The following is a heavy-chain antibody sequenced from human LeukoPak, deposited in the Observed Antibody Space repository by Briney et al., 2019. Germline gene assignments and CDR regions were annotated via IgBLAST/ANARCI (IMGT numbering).Heavy chain of an antibody. J-gene: IGHJ4*02. CDR1: GFTFSIYT. V-gene: IGHV3-23*01. Sequence: PGGSLRLSCVASGFTFSIYTMSWVRQAPGKGLEWVSAISGSGGSTYYADSVKGRFTISRDNSKNTLYLQMNSLRAEDTAVYYCAKEKAYYDSSGYYLSGFDYWGQGTLVTVSS. CDR2: ISGSGGST. D-gene: IGHD3-22*01. CDR3: AKEKAYYDSSGYYLSGFDY.